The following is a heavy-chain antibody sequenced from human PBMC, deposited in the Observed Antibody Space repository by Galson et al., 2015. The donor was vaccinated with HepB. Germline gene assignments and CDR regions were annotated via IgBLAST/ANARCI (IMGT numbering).Heavy chain of an antibody. CDR3: ARRYSGYEFWFDP. D-gene: IGHD5-12*01. Sequence: SLRLSCAASGFMFSGSAIHWVRQASGKGLEWIGRIRSERNSHATSYSPSFQGQVTISADKSTSTAYLQWSSLKASDTAVYYCARRYSGYEFWFDPWGQGTQVIVSS. CDR1: GFMFSGSA. V-gene: IGHV3-73*01. J-gene: IGHJ5*02. CDR2: IRSERNSHAT.